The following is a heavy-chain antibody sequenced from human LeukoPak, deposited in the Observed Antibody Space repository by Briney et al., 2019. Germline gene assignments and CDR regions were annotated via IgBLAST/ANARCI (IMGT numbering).Heavy chain of an antibody. Sequence: GGSLRLSCAASGVAFKTYNMNWVRQAPGEGREWVSYITPTRSKTHIYYAESVEGRFTMSRDNANNSLYLQMNILRVEDTALYYCANGDVVIEPPRFCGFNIWGHATMVTVSS. V-gene: IGHV3-21*06. CDR2: ITPTRSKTHI. CDR3: ANGDVVIEPPRFCGFNI. CDR1: GVAFKTYN. D-gene: IGHD1-14*01. J-gene: IGHJ3*02.